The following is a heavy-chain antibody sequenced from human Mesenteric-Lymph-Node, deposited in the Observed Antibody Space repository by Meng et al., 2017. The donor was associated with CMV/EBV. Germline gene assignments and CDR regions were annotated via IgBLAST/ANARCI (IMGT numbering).Heavy chain of an antibody. J-gene: IGHJ6*02. D-gene: IGHD5-12*01. Sequence: GPLRLSCTVSGGPISGYYWSWIRQPPGKGLEWIGYIYYSGTTNHNPSLKSRVTISLDTSKNQFSMKLTSVTAADTGVYYCARDSWLRPGGMDVWGQGTTVTVSS. V-gene: IGHV4-59*01. CDR3: ARDSWLRPGGMDV. CDR1: GGPISGYY. CDR2: IYYSGTT.